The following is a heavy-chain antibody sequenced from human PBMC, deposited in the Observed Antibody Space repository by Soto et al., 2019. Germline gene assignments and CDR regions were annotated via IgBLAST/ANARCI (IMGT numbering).Heavy chain of an antibody. D-gene: IGHD3-22*01. CDR1: GYTFTSYG. CDR2: ISAYNGNT. J-gene: IGHJ4*02. Sequence: QVQLVQSGAEVKKPGASVKVSCKASGYTFTSYGISWVRQAPGQGLEWMGWISAYNGNTNYAQKLQGRVTMTTDTSTSTAYMELRSLRSADTAVYYCARDQARYYEGSCFDYWGQGTLVTVSS. V-gene: IGHV1-18*01. CDR3: ARDQARYYEGSCFDY.